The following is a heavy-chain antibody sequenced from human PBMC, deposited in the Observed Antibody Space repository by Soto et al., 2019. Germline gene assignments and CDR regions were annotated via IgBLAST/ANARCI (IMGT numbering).Heavy chain of an antibody. V-gene: IGHV3-9*01. D-gene: IGHD3-22*01. Sequence: GGSLRLSCAASGFSFDDYAMHWVRQAPGRGLEWVSGITCSSGYIGYADSVKGRFTISKDNAKNSLYLKMNRLRPEDTAVYYCAKRTYDSSGYYTAPDYWGQGTLVTVSS. CDR3: AKRTYDSSGYYTAPDY. CDR2: ITCSSGYI. CDR1: GFSFDDYA. J-gene: IGHJ4*02.